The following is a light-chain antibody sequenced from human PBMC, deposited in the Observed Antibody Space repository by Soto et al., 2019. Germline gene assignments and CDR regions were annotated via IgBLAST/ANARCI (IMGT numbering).Light chain of an antibody. CDR3: SSYTSSSTLAV. CDR2: EVS. J-gene: IGLJ2*01. V-gene: IGLV2-14*01. Sequence: QSALTQPASVSGSPGQSITISCTGTSSDVGGYNYVSWYQQHPGKAPKLMIYEVSNRPSGVSNRFSGSKSGTTASLTISGLQAEDEADYYCSSYTSSSTLAVFGGGTKVTVL. CDR1: SSDVGGYNY.